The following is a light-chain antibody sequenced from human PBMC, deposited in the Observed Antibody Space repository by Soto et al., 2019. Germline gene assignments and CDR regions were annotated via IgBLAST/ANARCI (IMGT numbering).Light chain of an antibody. CDR3: CSYAGSSTYV. V-gene: IGLV2-23*01. J-gene: IGLJ1*01. CDR2: EGS. Sequence: QSVLTQPASVSGSPGQSIAISCTGSSSDVGSYNLVSWYQQHPGEAPKVMIYEGSKRPSGVSNRFSGSKSGNTASLTISGLQAEDEADYYCCSYAGSSTYVFGTGTKLTVL. CDR1: SSDVGSYNL.